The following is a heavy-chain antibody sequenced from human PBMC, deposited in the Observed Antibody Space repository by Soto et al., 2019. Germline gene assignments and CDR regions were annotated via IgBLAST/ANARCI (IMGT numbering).Heavy chain of an antibody. CDR2: TKNKANSYST. CDR3: TRKMYYRIPPYSYAMDV. Sequence: EVQLVESGGGLVQPGGSLRLSCAASGFTFSDYYMDWVRQGPGKGLEWVGRTKNKANSYSTEYAAAVKGRFTISRDVSKNSLYLHMNSLKTEDTAVYYCTRKMYYRIPPYSYAMDVWGQGTTVTVSS. J-gene: IGHJ6*02. CDR1: GFTFSDYY. D-gene: IGHD3-10*01. V-gene: IGHV3-72*01.